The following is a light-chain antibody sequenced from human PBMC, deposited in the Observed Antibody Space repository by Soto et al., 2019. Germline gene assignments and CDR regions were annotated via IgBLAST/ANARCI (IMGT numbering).Light chain of an antibody. CDR2: EGS. V-gene: IGLV2-23*01. J-gene: IGLJ1*01. CDR1: SSDVGSYNL. CDR3: CSYAGSSTLV. Sequence: QSALAQPASVSGSPGQSITISCTGTSSDVGSYNLVSWYQQHPGKAPKLMIYEGSKRPSGVSNRFSGSKSGNTASLPISGLQAEDEADYYCCSYAGSSTLVFGTGTKVTVL.